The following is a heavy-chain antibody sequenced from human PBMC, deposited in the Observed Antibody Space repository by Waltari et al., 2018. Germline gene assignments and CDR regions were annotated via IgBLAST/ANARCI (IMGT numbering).Heavy chain of an antibody. V-gene: IGHV2-5*01. J-gene: IGHJ5*02. D-gene: IGHD2-2*01. CDR3: AHLRYCSSTSCYNWFDP. CDR1: GFSLSTSGVG. CDR2: IYWNDDK. Sequence: QITLKESGPTLVKPTQTLTLTCTFSGFSLSTSGVGVGWIRQPPGKALEWLAFIYWNDDKRYSPSLKSRLTITKDTSKNQVVLTMTNMDPVDTATYYCAHLRYCSSTSCYNWFDPWGQGTLVTVSS.